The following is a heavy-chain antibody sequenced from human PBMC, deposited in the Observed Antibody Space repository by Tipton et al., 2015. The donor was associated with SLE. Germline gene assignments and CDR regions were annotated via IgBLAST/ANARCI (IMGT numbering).Heavy chain of an antibody. J-gene: IGHJ4*02. CDR3: TRDRVSWGYSYFDF. D-gene: IGHD2-15*01. Sequence: SLRLSCAASGFTFSRYWMHWVRQAPGKGLVWVSHINSDGTTTTYADSVKGRFTISRDNAKSTLFLQMDGLRAEDTGVYYCTRDRVSWGYSYFDFWGQGTLATVPS. V-gene: IGHV3-74*01. CDR1: GFTFSRYW. CDR2: INSDGTTT.